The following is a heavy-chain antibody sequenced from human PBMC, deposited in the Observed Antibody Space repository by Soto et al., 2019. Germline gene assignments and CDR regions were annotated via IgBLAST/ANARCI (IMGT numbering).Heavy chain of an antibody. J-gene: IGHJ4*02. CDR2: MNPNSGNT. Sequence: ASVKVSCKASGYTFTSYDINWVRQATGQGLEWMGWMNPNSGNTGYAQKFQGRVTMTRNTSISTAYMELSSLRSEDTAVYYCARVRLSGAAVAGPSEYWRQGTLVTVSS. CDR3: ARVRLSGAAVAGPSEY. CDR1: GYTFTSYD. D-gene: IGHD6-19*01. V-gene: IGHV1-8*01.